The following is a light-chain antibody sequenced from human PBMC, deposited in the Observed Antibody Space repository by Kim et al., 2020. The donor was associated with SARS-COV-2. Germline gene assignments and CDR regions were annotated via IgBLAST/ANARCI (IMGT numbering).Light chain of an antibody. CDR3: LLSYGGSRV. J-gene: IGLJ2*01. Sequence: QAVVTQEPSLTVSPGGTVTLTCGSSTGAVTSGHYSYWFQQKPGQAPRTLIYHTSNKLSWTPAPFSGSLLGGKAALTLSGAQPEDEAEYYCLLSYGGSRVFGGGTQLTVL. CDR1: TGAVTSGHY. CDR2: HTS. V-gene: IGLV7-46*01.